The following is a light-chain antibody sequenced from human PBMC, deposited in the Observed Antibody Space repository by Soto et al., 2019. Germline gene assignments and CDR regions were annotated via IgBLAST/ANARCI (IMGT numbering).Light chain of an antibody. Sequence: QAVVTQPPSASGTPGQRVTISCSGSSSNIGSNTVNWYQQLPGTAPKLLIYSNNQRPSGVPDRFSGSKYGTSASLATSGIQSEDDADDDCAEWDASLNGRGVVFGGGTKLTVL. J-gene: IGLJ2*01. CDR2: SNN. CDR1: SSNIGSNT. CDR3: AEWDASLNGRGVV. V-gene: IGLV1-44*01.